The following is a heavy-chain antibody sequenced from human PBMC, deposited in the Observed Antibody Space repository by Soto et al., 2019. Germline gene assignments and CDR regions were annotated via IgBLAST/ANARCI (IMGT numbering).Heavy chain of an antibody. D-gene: IGHD3-10*01. CDR3: ARGQLLHYQYGLDV. CDR1: GVPITTFY. J-gene: IGHJ6*02. V-gene: IGHV4-59*07. CDR2: IYYGGST. Sequence: QVQLQESGPALVRPSDSLSLMCSVSGVPITTFYWSWIRQAPGKGLEYIGYIYYGGSTHYSPALKSRVTISVDTAKNEFSLKLTSVTAADTAAYFCARGQLLHYQYGLDVWGQGATVIV.